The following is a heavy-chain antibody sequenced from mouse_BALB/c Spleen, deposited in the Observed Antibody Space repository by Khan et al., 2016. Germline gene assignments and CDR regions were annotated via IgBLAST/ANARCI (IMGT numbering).Heavy chain of an antibody. V-gene: IGHV2-5*01. CDR2: IWRGGGT. CDR1: GFSLTNYG. Sequence: QVQLKQSGPGLVQPSQSLSITCTVSGFSLTNYGVHWVRQSLVKGLEWLGVIWRGGGTDYNTVFMSRLNITKDNSKSQVFFKMNSLQPDDSAIYYCAKAGLAYWGQGTLVTVSA. J-gene: IGHJ3*01. D-gene: IGHD3-3*01. CDR3: AKAGLAY.